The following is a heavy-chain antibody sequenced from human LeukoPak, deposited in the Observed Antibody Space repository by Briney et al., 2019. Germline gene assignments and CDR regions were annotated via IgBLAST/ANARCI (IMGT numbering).Heavy chain of an antibody. J-gene: IGHJ4*02. D-gene: IGHD3-10*01. V-gene: IGHV3-9*01. CDR1: GFPFDDYA. CDR3: AKSGGRYYYGSGSYFDY. CDR2: ISWNSGSL. Sequence: PGGSLGLSCAASGFPFDDYAMHWVRQAPGKGLEWVSGISWNSGSLGYADSVKGRFTISRDNAKNSLYLQMNSLRAEDTALYYCAKSGGRYYYGSGSYFDYWGQGTLVTVSS.